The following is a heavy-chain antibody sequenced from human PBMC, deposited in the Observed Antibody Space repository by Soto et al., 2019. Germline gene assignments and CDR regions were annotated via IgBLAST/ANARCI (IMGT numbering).Heavy chain of an antibody. J-gene: IGHJ4*02. CDR2: IVVGSGNT. CDR3: AARLIYCSGGSCNYFDY. CDR1: GFTFTSSA. V-gene: IGHV1-58*01. Sequence: GASVKVSCKASGFTFTSSAVQWVRQARGQRLEWIGWIVVGSGNTNYAQKFQERVTITRDMSTSTAYMELSSLRSEDTAVYYCAARLIYCSGGSCNYFDYWGQGTLVTVSS. D-gene: IGHD2-15*01.